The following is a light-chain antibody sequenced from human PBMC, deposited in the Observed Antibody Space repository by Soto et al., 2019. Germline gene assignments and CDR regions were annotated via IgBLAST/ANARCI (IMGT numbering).Light chain of an antibody. Sequence: IVLTQSPGTLSLSPGERATRSCRASQSVSSSHLAWYQQKAGQAPRPLIYGASNRATGIPDRFSGSGSGTDFTLTISRLQPEDFAVYYCQQRSNWLTFGGGTKVDIK. V-gene: IGKV3D-20*02. J-gene: IGKJ4*01. CDR3: QQRSNWLT. CDR1: QSVSSSH. CDR2: GAS.